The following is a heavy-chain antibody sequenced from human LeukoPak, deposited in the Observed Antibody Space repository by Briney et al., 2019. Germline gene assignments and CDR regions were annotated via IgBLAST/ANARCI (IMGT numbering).Heavy chain of an antibody. CDR2: IKQDGSEK. Sequence: PGGSLRLSCAASGFTFSSYWMSWVRQAPGKGLEWVANIKQDGSEKYYVDSVKGRFTISRDNAKNSLYLQMNSLRAEDTAVYYCAKDGTPYSYGFYYFDYWGQGTLVTVSS. CDR1: GFTFSSYW. D-gene: IGHD5-18*01. CDR3: AKDGTPYSYGFYYFDY. V-gene: IGHV3-7*01. J-gene: IGHJ4*02.